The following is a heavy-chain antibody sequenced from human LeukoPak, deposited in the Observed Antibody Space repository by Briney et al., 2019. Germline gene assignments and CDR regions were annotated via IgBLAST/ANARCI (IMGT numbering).Heavy chain of an antibody. CDR1: GGSFSGYY. Sequence: SETLSLTCAVYGGSFSGYYWSWIRQPPGKGLEWIGTIYYSGTTYYNPSLKSRVTISVDTSKNQFSLKLSSVTAADTAVYYCARLLRQQLIDYWGQGSLVTVSS. J-gene: IGHJ4*02. V-gene: IGHV4-34*01. D-gene: IGHD6-13*01. CDR3: ARLLRQQLIDY. CDR2: IYYSGTT.